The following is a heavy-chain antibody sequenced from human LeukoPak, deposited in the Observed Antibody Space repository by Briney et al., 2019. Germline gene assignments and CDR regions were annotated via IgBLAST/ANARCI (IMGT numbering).Heavy chain of an antibody. CDR2: ISSSGSTI. D-gene: IGHD1-26*01. J-gene: IGHJ4*02. V-gene: IGHV3-48*03. Sequence: PSGTLSLTCAVSGGSISSSNWWSWVRQPPGKGLEWVSYISSSGSTIYYADSVKGRFTISRDNAKNSLYLQVHSLRDEDTAVYYCATDGVKVGPTAFAYWGQGTLVTVSS. CDR1: GGSISSSN. CDR3: ATDGVKVGPTAFAY.